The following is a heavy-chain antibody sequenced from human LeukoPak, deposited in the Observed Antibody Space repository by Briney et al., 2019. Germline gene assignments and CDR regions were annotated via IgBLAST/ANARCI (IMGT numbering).Heavy chain of an antibody. Sequence: SVKVSCKASGGTFSSYAISWVRQAPGQGLEWMGGIIPNFGTANYAQKFQGRVTITADESTSTAYMELSSLRSEYTAVYYCARGNPYYYYMDVWGKGTTVTVSS. CDR2: IIPNFGTA. CDR3: ARGNPYYYYMDV. J-gene: IGHJ6*03. V-gene: IGHV1-69*13. D-gene: IGHD1-14*01. CDR1: GGTFSSYA.